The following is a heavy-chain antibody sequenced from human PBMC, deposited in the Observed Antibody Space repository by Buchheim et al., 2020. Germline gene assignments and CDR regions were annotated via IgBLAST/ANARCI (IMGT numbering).Heavy chain of an antibody. Sequence: EVQLVESGGGLVQPGGSLRLSCAASGFTFSSYSMNWVRQAPGKGLEWVSYISSSSSTIYYADSVKGRFTISRDNAKNSMYLQMNSLRAEDTAVYYCARGIQLWIQYNWFDPWGQGTL. CDR2: ISSSSSTI. CDR1: GFTFSSYS. V-gene: IGHV3-48*04. J-gene: IGHJ5*02. D-gene: IGHD5-18*01. CDR3: ARGIQLWIQYNWFDP.